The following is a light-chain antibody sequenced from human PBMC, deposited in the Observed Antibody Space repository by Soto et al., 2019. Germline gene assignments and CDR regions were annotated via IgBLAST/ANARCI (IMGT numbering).Light chain of an antibody. CDR3: SSYTSSSTPYV. V-gene: IGLV2-14*03. CDR2: DVS. Sequence: SALPQPASLSGSPGESITISCTGTSSDVGGYNYVSWYQHHPGKAPKLMIFDVSNRPSGVSNRFSGSKSANTASLTISGLQAEDEADYYCSSYTSSSTPYVFGTGTKVTVL. J-gene: IGLJ1*01. CDR1: SSDVGGYNY.